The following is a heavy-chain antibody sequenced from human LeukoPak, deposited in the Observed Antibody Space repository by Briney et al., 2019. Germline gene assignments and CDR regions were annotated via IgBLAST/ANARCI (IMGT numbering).Heavy chain of an antibody. V-gene: IGHV3-48*01. CDR2: ISSSSSTI. CDR1: GFTFSSYS. D-gene: IGHD3-10*01. J-gene: IGHJ6*02. Sequence: GGSLRLSCAASGFTFSSYSMNWVRQAPGKGLEWVSYISSSSSTIYYADPVKGRFTISRDNAKNSLYLQMNSLRAEDTAVYYCARDSLVRGLPPWYYYYGMDVWGQGTTVTVSS. CDR3: ARDSLVRGLPPWYYYYGMDV.